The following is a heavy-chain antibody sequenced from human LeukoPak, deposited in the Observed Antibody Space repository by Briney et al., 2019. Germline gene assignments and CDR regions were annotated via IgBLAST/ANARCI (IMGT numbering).Heavy chain of an antibody. CDR1: RFTFSSYS. CDR3: ARDPSSYYDFWSGYTGSEERWFDP. CDR2: ISSSSSYI. Sequence: PGGSLRLSCAASRFTFSSYSMNWVRQAPGKGLEWVSSISSSSSYIYYADSVKGRFTISRDNAKNSLYLQMNSLRAEDTAVYYCARDPSSYYDFWSGYTGSEERWFDPWGQGTLVTVSS. V-gene: IGHV3-21*01. J-gene: IGHJ5*02. D-gene: IGHD3-3*01.